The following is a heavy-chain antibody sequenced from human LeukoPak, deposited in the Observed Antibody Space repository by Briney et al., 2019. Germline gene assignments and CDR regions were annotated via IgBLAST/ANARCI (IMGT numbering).Heavy chain of an antibody. CDR2: ISGNGGST. V-gene: IGHV3-64*01. D-gene: IGHD3-3*01. J-gene: IGHJ3*02. CDR1: GFTFSRYW. CDR3: ARRTDFHHAFDI. Sequence: GGSLRLSCAASGFTFSRYWMSWVRQAPGKGLESVSGISGNGGSTYYANSVKGRFTISRDNSKKMLYLQMGSLRAEDMAVYYCARRTDFHHAFDIWGQGTMVTVSS.